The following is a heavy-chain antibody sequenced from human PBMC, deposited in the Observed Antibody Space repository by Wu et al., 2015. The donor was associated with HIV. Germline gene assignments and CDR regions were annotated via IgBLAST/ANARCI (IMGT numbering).Heavy chain of an antibody. CDR2: INPSGGST. Sequence: QVQLVQSGAEVKKPGASVKVSCKASGYTFTSYYMHWVRQAPGQGLEWMGIINPSGGSTSYAQKFQGRVTMTRDTSTSTVYMELSSLRSEDTAVYYCARRTTSHYYDSSGYLDYWGQGTLVTVSS. D-gene: IGHD3-22*01. J-gene: IGHJ4*02. CDR3: ARRTTSHYYDSSGYLDY. CDR1: GYTFTSYY. V-gene: IGHV1-46*01.